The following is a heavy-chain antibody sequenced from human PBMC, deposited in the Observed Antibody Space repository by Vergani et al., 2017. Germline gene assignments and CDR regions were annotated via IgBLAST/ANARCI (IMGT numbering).Heavy chain of an antibody. J-gene: IGHJ4*02. Sequence: QVQLVESGGGVVQPGRSLRLSCAASGFTFSSYGMHWVRQAPGKGLEWVAVIWYDGSNKYYADSVKGRFTISRDNSKNTLYLQMNSLRAEDTAVYYCAKAEDSRGYYAYWGQGSLVTVYS. D-gene: IGHD3-22*01. CDR3: AKAEDSRGYYAY. V-gene: IGHV3-33*06. CDR2: IWYDGSNK. CDR1: GFTFSSYG.